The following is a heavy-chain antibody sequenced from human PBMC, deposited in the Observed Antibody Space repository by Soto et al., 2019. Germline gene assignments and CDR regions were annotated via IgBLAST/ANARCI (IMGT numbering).Heavy chain of an antibody. V-gene: IGHV4-34*01. CDR1: GGSFSGYY. CDR3: ASSQFSPTTVYAFDI. CDR2: INHSGST. J-gene: IGHJ3*02. D-gene: IGHD4-4*01. Sequence: SETLSLTCAVYGGSFSGYYWSWIRQPPGKGLEWIGEINHSGSTNYNPSLKSRVTISVDTSKNQFSLKLSSVTAADTAVYYCASSQFSPTTVYAFDIWGQGTMVTVSS.